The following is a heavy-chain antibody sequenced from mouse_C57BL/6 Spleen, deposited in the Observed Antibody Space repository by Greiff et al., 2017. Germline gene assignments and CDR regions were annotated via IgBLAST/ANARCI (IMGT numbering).Heavy chain of an antibody. CDR2: INPRSGYT. Sequence: QVQLQQSGAELARPGASVKMSCKAPGYTFTSYTMNWVKQRPGQGLEWIGYINPRSGYTKSNQKFKDKATLTADKSSITAYMQLRSLTSEDSAVYYCASSTGTLVFDYWGQGTTLTVSS. CDR3: ASSTGTLVFDY. CDR1: GYTFTSYT. V-gene: IGHV1-4*01. D-gene: IGHD4-1*02. J-gene: IGHJ2*01.